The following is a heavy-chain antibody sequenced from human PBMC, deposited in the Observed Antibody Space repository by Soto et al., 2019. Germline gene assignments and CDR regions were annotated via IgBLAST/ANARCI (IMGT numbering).Heavy chain of an antibody. V-gene: IGHV4-31*03. J-gene: IGHJ4*02. CDR3: ARTTLYESFTAHYSLFDY. D-gene: IGHD3-9*01. CDR1: GGSISSGRFY. Sequence: QVQLQESGPGLVKPSQTLTLTCTVSGGSISSGRFYWSWIRQHPGKGLEWIGHISDSGSSYYNPSHESRVTISVDTSKNKFTLKLSAVTDADTAVDFCARTTLYESFTAHYSLFDYWGQGTMVTVSS. CDR2: ISDSGSS.